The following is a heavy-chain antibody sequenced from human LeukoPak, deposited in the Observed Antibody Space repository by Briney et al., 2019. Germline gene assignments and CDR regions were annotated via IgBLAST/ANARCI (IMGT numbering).Heavy chain of an antibody. CDR1: GFTFSDHY. D-gene: IGHD2-2*01. Sequence: GGSLRLSCAASGFTFSDHYTSWIRQAPGKGLEWVSYISSSSSYTNYADSVKGRFTISRDNAKNSPYLQMNSLRAEDTAVYYCARKTAAAHFDYWGQGTLVTVSS. CDR2: ISSSSSYT. J-gene: IGHJ4*02. V-gene: IGHV3-11*03. CDR3: ARKTAAAHFDY.